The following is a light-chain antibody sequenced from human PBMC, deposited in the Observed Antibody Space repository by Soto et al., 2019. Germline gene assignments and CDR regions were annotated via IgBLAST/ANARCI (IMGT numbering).Light chain of an antibody. CDR1: ELGDKY. Sequence: SYELTQPPSVSVSPGQTASITCSGDELGDKYACWYQQKPGQSPVLVIYQDSKRPSGIPERFSGSNSGNTATLTISGTQAMDEADYYCQAWDSSIYVVFGGGTK. V-gene: IGLV3-1*01. CDR2: QDS. CDR3: QAWDSSIYVV. J-gene: IGLJ2*01.